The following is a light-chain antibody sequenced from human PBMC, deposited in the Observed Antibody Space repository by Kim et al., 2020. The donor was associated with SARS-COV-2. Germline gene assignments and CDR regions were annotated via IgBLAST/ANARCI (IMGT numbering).Light chain of an antibody. V-gene: IGKV3-15*01. CDR3: QHSNNWPPGRT. Sequence: EIVMTQSPATLSVSPGERATLSCRASQSVSSNLAWYQQKPGQAPRLLIYGASTRATGIPARFSGSGSGTEFALTISSLQSEDFAVYYCQHSNNWPPGRTFGQGTKV. CDR1: QSVSSN. J-gene: IGKJ1*01. CDR2: GAS.